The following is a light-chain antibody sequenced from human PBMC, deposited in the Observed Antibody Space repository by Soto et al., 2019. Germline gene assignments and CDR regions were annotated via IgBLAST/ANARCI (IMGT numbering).Light chain of an antibody. CDR3: QQYGDSPQT. CDR1: QSVGSS. J-gene: IGKJ1*01. CDR2: GAS. V-gene: IGKV3-20*01. Sequence: NFLTQSPATLSLSPGERATLSCRASQSVGSSLSWYQQKPGQAPRLLFYGASNRATAIPDRFSGSGFGTDFTLTITRLEPEDFAVYYCQQYGDSPQTFGPGTKVDIK.